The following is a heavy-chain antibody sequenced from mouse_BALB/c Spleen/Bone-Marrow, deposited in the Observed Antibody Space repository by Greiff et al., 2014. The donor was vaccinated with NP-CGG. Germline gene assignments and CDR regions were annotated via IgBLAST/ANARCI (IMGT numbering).Heavy chain of an antibody. V-gene: IGHV2-9*02. J-gene: IGHJ4*01. D-gene: IGHD1-1*01. CDR2: IWAGGNT. CDR1: GFSLTSCG. CDR3: ARDYYGSLYAMDY. Sequence: QVQLKESGPGLVAPSQSLSITCTVSGFSLTSCGVHWVRQPPGKGLEWLGVIWAGGNTNYNSALMSRLSISKDNSKSQVFLKMNSLQTDDTAMYYCARDYYGSLYAMDYWGQGTSVTVSS.